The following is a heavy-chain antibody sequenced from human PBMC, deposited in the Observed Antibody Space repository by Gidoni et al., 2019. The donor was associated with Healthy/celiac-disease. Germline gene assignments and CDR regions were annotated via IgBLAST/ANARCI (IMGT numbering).Heavy chain of an antibody. CDR2: IYYSGST. Sequence: QLQLQESGPGLVKPSETLSLTCTVPGGSISSSSYYWGWIRQPPGKGLEWIGSIYYSGSTYYNPSLKSRVTISVDTSKNQFSLKLSSVTAADTAVYYCARSPYCGGDCYHPYWYFDLWGRGTLVTVSS. D-gene: IGHD2-21*02. V-gene: IGHV4-39*01. CDR1: GGSISSSSYY. J-gene: IGHJ2*01. CDR3: ARSPYCGGDCYHPYWYFDL.